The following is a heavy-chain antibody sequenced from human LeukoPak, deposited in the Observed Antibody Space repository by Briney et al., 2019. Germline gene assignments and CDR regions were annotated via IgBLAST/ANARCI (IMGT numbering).Heavy chain of an antibody. V-gene: IGHV3-23*01. J-gene: IGHJ3*02. CDR2: ISGSGGST. CDR3: AKRYSSSWYRDDAFDI. Sequence: PGGSLRLSCAASGFTFSSYAMSWVRQAPGKGLEWVPAISGSGGSTYYADSVKGRFTISRDNSKNTLYLQMNSLGAEDTAVYYCAKRYSSSWYRDDAFDIWGQGTMVTVSS. D-gene: IGHD6-13*01. CDR1: GFTFSSYA.